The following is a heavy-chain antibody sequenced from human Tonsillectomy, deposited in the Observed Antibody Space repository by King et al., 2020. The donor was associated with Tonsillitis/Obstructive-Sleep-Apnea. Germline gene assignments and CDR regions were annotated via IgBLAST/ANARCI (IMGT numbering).Heavy chain of an antibody. J-gene: IGHJ1*01. V-gene: IGHV5-10-1*03. D-gene: IGHD2-2*01. Sequence: QLVQSGAEVKKPGESLRISCKGSGYSFTSYWINWVRQMPGKGLEWMGRIDPSDSYTKYSPSFQGHVTISADRSISPAFLQWSSLKASDTAIYYCARQLVPADSLNQWGQXXXVTXSS. CDR3: ARQLVPADSLNQ. CDR2: IDPSDSYT. CDR1: GYSFTSYW.